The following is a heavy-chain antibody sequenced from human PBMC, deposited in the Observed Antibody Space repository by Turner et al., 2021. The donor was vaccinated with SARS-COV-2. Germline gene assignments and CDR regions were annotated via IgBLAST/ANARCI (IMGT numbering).Heavy chain of an antibody. J-gene: IGHJ4*02. CDR1: GFTVSNNY. D-gene: IGHD3-10*01. Sequence: VPLVQSGGGLVLPGGSLRLSCTASGFTVSNNYMSWVRQGPGKGLEWVSLIYSGGTTKYADSVKGRFTISRDNSKNTLYLQMNSLRAEDTAVYYCARGEIRGVTGDYWGRGTLVTVSS. CDR2: IYSGGTT. V-gene: IGHV3-66*01. CDR3: ARGEIRGVTGDY.